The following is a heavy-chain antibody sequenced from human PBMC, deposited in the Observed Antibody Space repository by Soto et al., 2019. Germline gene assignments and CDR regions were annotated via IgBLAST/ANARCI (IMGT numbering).Heavy chain of an antibody. Sequence: ASVKVSCKVSGYTLTELPMHWVRQAPGKGLEWMGGSDPEDGETIYAQKFQGRVTMTEDTSTDTAYMELSSLRSEDTAVYYCATEGASGDGYNDFDYWGQGTLVTVSS. CDR2: SDPEDGET. V-gene: IGHV1-24*01. J-gene: IGHJ4*02. CDR1: GYTLTELP. CDR3: ATEGASGDGYNDFDY. D-gene: IGHD5-12*01.